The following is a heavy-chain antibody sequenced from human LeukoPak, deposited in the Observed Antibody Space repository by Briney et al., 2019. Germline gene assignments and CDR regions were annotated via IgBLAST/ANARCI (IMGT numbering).Heavy chain of an antibody. CDR2: ISHIGST. CDR3: ARDRISINALDM. J-gene: IGHJ3*02. D-gene: IGHD1-14*01. V-gene: IGHV4-59*11. Sequence: PSQTLSLTCAVSGGSISGHYLTWLRQPPGKGLEWIGYISHIGSTNYNPSLKSRLTISVDTSKNQFSLKLTSVTAADTAVYYCARDRISINALDMWGQGTMVTVSS. CDR1: GGSISGHY.